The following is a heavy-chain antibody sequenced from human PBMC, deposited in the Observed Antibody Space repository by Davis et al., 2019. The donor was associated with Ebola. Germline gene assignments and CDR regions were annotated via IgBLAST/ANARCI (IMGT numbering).Heavy chain of an antibody. V-gene: IGHV3-64D*06. CDR2: LNNNGGDT. J-gene: IGHJ4*02. CDR1: GFTFSYYA. D-gene: IGHD3-10*01. Sequence: GESLKISCSASGFTFSYYALHWVRQPPGKGLEYVSGLNNNGGDTYYTESVKGRFIISRDNPKNTLYPQMSSLRVEDMAVYYCVKDRGAICRDFDHWGQGTLVTVSS. CDR3: VKDRGAICRDFDH.